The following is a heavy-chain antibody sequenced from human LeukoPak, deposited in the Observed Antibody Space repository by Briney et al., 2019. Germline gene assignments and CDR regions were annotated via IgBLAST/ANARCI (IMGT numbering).Heavy chain of an antibody. Sequence: SETMSLTYTVSDGSISSGGYYWRWIRQHPGKGLGWIGHIYYSGRTYYIPSIKDPVTISVDTSKTQFSLTLSSVTAADTAVFYCARFGPPLGYSYGPYLWYFDLWGRSTLVTVSS. CDR1: DGSISSGGYY. CDR3: ARFGPPLGYSYGPYLWYFDL. CDR2: IYYSGRT. V-gene: IGHV4-31*01. J-gene: IGHJ2*01. D-gene: IGHD5-18*01.